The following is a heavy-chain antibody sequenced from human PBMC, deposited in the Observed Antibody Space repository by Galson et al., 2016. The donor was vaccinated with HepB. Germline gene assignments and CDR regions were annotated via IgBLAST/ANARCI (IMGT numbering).Heavy chain of an antibody. D-gene: IGHD5-24*01. CDR3: VKGASMGWLQLQASYFDY. V-gene: IGHV3-23*01. CDR1: GFTFSSYA. J-gene: IGHJ4*02. Sequence: SLRLSCAASGFTFSSYAMSWVRQAPGKGLEWVSIISGSGGSTYYADSVKGRFTISRDNSKNTRYLQMNSLRAEDTAVYYCVKGASMGWLQLQASYFDYWGQGTLVTVST. CDR2: ISGSGGST.